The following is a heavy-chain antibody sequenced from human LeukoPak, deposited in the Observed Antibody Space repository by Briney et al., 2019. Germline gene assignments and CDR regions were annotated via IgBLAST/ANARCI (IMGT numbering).Heavy chain of an antibody. CDR3: ARIDLEYSTSGPYWFDP. CDR1: GFTFSSYS. Sequence: PGGSLRLSCAASGFTFSSYSMNWVRQAPGKGLEWVSSISSSSSYIYYADSVKGRFTISRDNAKNSLYLQMNSLRAEDTAVYYCARIDLEYSTSGPYWFDPWGQGTLVTVSS. CDR2: ISSSSSYI. J-gene: IGHJ5*02. V-gene: IGHV3-21*01. D-gene: IGHD6-6*01.